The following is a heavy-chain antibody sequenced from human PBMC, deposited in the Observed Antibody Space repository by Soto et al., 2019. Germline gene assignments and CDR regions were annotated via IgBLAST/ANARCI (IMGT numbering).Heavy chain of an antibody. V-gene: IGHV4-4*07. D-gene: IGHD5-18*01. J-gene: IGHJ5*02. CDR3: ARDVQSGYSYGYDWIDP. CDR2: IYTSGST. Sequence: SETLSLTCTVSGGSISNYYWNWIRQPAGKGLEWIGRIYTSGSTNYNPSLKSRVTMSVDTSTNQFSLKLGSVTAADTAVYYCARDVQSGYSYGYDWIDPWGQGTLVTVS. CDR1: GGSISNYY.